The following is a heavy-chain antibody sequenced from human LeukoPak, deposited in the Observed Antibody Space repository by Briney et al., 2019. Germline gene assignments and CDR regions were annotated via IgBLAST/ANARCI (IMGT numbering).Heavy chain of an antibody. V-gene: IGHV4-59*08. CDR2: IYYSGST. CDR1: GGSISSYH. Sequence: PSETLSLTCTVSGGSISSYHWSWIRQPPGKGLEWIGYIYYSGSTNYNPSLKSRVTISVDTSKNQFSLKLSSVTAADTAVYYCARRSPGERAFDIWGQGTMVTVSS. D-gene: IGHD7-27*01. CDR3: ARRSPGERAFDI. J-gene: IGHJ3*02.